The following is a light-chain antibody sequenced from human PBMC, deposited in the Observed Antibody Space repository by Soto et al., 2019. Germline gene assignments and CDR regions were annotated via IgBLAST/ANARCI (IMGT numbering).Light chain of an antibody. CDR1: SSDVGGYKY. CDR2: DVS. V-gene: IGLV2-14*01. J-gene: IGLJ1*01. CDR3: SSYTFSSTLHV. Sequence: QSALTQPASVSGSPGQSITIYCTGTSSDVGGYKYVSWYQQHPGKAPKLMIYDVSNRSSGVSDRFSGSKSGNTASLTISGLQAEDEADYYCSSYTFSSTLHVFGTGTKLTVL.